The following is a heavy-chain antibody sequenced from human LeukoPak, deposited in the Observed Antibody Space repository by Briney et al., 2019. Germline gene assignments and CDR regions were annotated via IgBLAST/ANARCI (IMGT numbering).Heavy chain of an antibody. CDR2: ISSSSSYI. Sequence: GGSLRLSCAASGFTFSSYSMNWVRQAPGKGLEWVSSISSSSSYIYYADSVKGRFTISRDNAKNSLYPQMNSLRAEDTAVYYCARDERADGSGSYNWDYWGQGTLVTVSS. CDR3: ARDERADGSGSYNWDY. CDR1: GFTFSSYS. J-gene: IGHJ4*02. V-gene: IGHV3-21*01. D-gene: IGHD3-10*01.